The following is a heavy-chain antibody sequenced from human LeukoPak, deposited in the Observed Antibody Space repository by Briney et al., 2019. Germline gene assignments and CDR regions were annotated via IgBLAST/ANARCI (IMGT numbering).Heavy chain of an antibody. CDR3: ASSFYYDSRDY. CDR2: ITPSGST. D-gene: IGHD3-22*01. V-gene: IGHV4-34*01. CDR1: GVSFSGYV. Sequence: SETLSLTCVVYGVSFSGYVWSWIRQPPGKGLEWIGEITPSGSTNYNPSLKSRVSISIDTSKKKLSLRLTSVTAADSAVYYCASSFYYDSRDYWGQGTLVTVSS. J-gene: IGHJ4*02.